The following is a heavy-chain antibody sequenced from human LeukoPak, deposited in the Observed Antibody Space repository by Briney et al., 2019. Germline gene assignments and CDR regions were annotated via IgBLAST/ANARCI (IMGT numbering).Heavy chain of an antibody. CDR2: IIPIFGTA. CDR3: ARDPISGGSLRSAFDI. Sequence: GSSVKVSCKASGGTFSSYAISWVRQAPGQGPEWMGRIIPIFGTANYAQKFQGRVTITTDESTSTAYMELSSLRSEDTAVYYCARDPISGGSLRSAFDIWGQGTMVTVSS. V-gene: IGHV1-69*05. J-gene: IGHJ3*02. CDR1: GGTFSSYA. D-gene: IGHD1-26*01.